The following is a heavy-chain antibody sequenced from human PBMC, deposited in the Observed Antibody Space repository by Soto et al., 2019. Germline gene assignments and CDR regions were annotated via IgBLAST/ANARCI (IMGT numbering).Heavy chain of an antibody. CDR3: ARDKAHNYCTNGVCRDDAFDI. J-gene: IGHJ3*02. V-gene: IGHV3-66*01. Sequence: GGSLRLSCAASGFTFSSNYMSWVRQAPGKGLEWVPVIYSGGSTYYADSVKGRFTISRDNSKNTLYLQMNSLRAEDTAVYYCARDKAHNYCTNGVCRDDAFDIWGQGTMVTVSS. CDR2: IYSGGST. D-gene: IGHD2-8*01. CDR1: GFTFSSNY.